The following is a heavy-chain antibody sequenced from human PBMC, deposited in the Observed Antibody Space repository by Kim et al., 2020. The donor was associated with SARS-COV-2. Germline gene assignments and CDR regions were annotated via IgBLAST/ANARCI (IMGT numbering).Heavy chain of an antibody. CDR2: ISAYNGNT. Sequence: ASVKVSCKASGYTFTSYGISWVRQAPGQGLEWMGWISAYNGNTNYAQKLQGRVTMTTDTSTSTAYMELRSLRSDDTAVYYCARARATVTTWWFDPWGQGTLVTVSS. CDR3: ARARATVTTWWFDP. CDR1: GYTFTSYG. J-gene: IGHJ5*02. V-gene: IGHV1-18*04. D-gene: IGHD4-17*01.